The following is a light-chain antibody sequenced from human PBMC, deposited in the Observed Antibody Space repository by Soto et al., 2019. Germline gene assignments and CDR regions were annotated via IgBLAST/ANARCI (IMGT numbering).Light chain of an antibody. CDR2: DAS. Sequence: DIQMTQSPSTRSASVGDRVTMTCRASQSIGTWLAWYQQKPGKAPKFLIYDASSLESGVPSRFSGSGSGTEFTLTISSLQPDDFATYYCQQFNSYSWTFGQGTKVDIK. CDR3: QQFNSYSWT. V-gene: IGKV1-5*01. CDR1: QSIGTW. J-gene: IGKJ1*01.